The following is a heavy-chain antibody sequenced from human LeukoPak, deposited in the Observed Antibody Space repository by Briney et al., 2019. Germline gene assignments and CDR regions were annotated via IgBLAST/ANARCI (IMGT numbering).Heavy chain of an antibody. D-gene: IGHD4-17*01. CDR3: ARFYGDYVGY. CDR2: ISCSGSTI. J-gene: IGHJ4*02. Sequence: GGSLRLSCAASGFTFSSYEMNWVRQAPGKGLEWVSYISCSGSTIYYADSVKGRFTISRDNAKNSLYLQMNSLRAEDTAVYYCARFYGDYVGYWGQGTLVTVSS. V-gene: IGHV3-48*03. CDR1: GFTFSSYE.